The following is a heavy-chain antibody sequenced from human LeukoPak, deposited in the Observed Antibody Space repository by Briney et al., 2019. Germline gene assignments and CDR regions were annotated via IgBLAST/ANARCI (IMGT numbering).Heavy chain of an antibody. CDR2: ISSSASTI. CDR1: GFTFSSYE. CDR3: ARGPGGAYVTYYFDS. D-gene: IGHD3-16*01. Sequence: GGSLRLSCAASGFTFSSYEMNWVRQAPGKGLEWVSYISSSASTIYYADSVKGRFTISRDNAKNSLYLQMNSLRAEDTAVYYCARGPGGAYVTYYFDSWGLGTLVTVSS. J-gene: IGHJ4*02. V-gene: IGHV3-48*03.